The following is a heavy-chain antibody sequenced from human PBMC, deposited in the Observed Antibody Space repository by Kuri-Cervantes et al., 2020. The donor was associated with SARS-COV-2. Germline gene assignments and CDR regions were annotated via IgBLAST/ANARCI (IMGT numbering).Heavy chain of an antibody. V-gene: IGHV3-53*01. CDR2: IYVHRT. CDR1: GFTVSDYY. J-gene: IGHJ4*02. Sequence: GESLKISCAASGFTVSDYYMTWVRQAPGKGLEWVSDIYVHRTEYADSVKGRFTISRDNSNNTVYLQMNSPRAEDAAVYYCARGRYTNSWYYFDYWGQGTLVTVSS. CDR3: ARGRYTNSWYYFDY. D-gene: IGHD6-13*01.